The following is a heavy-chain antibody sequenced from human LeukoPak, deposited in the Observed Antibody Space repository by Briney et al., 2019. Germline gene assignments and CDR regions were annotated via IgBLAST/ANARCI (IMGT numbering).Heavy chain of an antibody. V-gene: IGHV1-46*01. D-gene: IGHD2-2*01. Sequence: ASVKVSCKASGYTFTSYYMHWVRQAPGQGLEWMGIINPSGGSTSYARKFQGRVTMTRDTSTSTVYMELSSLRSEDTAVYYCARARTPYYYYMDVWGKGTTVTVSS. CDR2: INPSGGST. CDR3: ARARTPYYYYMDV. CDR1: GYTFTSYY. J-gene: IGHJ6*03.